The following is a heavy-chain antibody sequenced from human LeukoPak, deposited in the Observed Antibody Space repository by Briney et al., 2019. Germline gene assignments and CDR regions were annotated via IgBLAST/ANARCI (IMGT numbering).Heavy chain of an antibody. CDR2: VSYTGRT. V-gene: IGHV4-59*08. J-gene: IGHJ4*02. CDR3: ARGVVVVPAAILNY. CDR1: GGSLSGHY. Sequence: SETLSLTCTVSGGSLSGHYWSWIRQPPGKRLEWIGYVSYTGRTKYNPSLQSRVTISVDTSKNHFSLKLSSVTAADTAVYYCARGVVVVPAAILNYWGQGTLVTVSS. D-gene: IGHD2-2*01.